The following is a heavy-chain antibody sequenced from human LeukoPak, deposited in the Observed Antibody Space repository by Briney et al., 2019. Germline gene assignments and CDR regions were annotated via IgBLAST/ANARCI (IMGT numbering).Heavy chain of an antibody. J-gene: IGHJ6*03. CDR1: GFTFSSYG. V-gene: IGHV3-30*02. D-gene: IGHD3-22*01. CDR3: AKDQWGSSGYFSDYYYYYMDV. Sequence: GGSLRLSCAASGFTFSSYGMHWVRQAPGKGLEWVAFIRYDGSNKYYADFVKGRFTISRDNSKNTLYLQMNSLRAEDTAVYYCAKDQWGSSGYFSDYYYYYMDVWGTGTTVTVSS. CDR2: IRYDGSNK.